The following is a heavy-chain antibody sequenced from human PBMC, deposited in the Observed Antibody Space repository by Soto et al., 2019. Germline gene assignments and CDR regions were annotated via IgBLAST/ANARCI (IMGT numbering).Heavy chain of an antibody. CDR1: GFTFSSYG. V-gene: IGHV3-30*18. CDR3: AKDLSGLTRDRSVPAAKRNYYGMDV. D-gene: IGHD2-2*01. CDR2: ISYDGSNK. Sequence: GGSLRLSCAASGFTFSSYGMHWVRQAPGKGLEWVAVISYDGSNKYYADSVKGRFTISRDNSKNTLYLQMNSLRAEDTAVYYCAKDLSGLTRDRSVPAAKRNYYGMDVWGQGTTVTVSS. J-gene: IGHJ6*02.